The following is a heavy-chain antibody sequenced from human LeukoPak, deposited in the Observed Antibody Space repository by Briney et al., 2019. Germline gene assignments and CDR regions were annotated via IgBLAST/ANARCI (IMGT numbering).Heavy chain of an antibody. Sequence: GGSLRLSCAASGFTFSSYAMHWVRQAPGKGLEYVSAISSNGGSTYYANSVKGRFTISRDNSKNTLYLQMGSLRAEDMAVYYCARDFGYGDYLLAFDIWGQGTMVTVSP. CDR3: ARDFGYGDYLLAFDI. D-gene: IGHD4-17*01. CDR2: ISSNGGST. CDR1: GFTFSSYA. V-gene: IGHV3-64*01. J-gene: IGHJ3*02.